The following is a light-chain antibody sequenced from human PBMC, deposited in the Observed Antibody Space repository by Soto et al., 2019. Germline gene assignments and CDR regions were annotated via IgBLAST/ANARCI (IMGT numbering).Light chain of an antibody. Sequence: EIVLTQSPGTLSLSPGERATLSCRASQSASSSYLAWYQQRPGQAPRLLIHGASNRATGIPDRFSGSGSGTDFTLTISRLEPEDFAAYYCQKYNSAPLTFGGGTKVEIK. J-gene: IGKJ4*01. CDR1: QSASSSY. CDR2: GAS. V-gene: IGKV3-20*01. CDR3: QKYNSAPLT.